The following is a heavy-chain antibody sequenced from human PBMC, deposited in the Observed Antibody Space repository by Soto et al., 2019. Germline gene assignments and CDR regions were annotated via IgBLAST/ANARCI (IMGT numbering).Heavy chain of an antibody. Sequence: GGSLRLSCAASGFTFSSYEMTWVRQAPGKGLEWVSFMSSSGSIVHYAASVKGRFTISRDNTKNSLYLQMNSLRAEDTALYYCTREPYVDADMEFDYWGQGTLVTVSS. V-gene: IGHV3-48*03. J-gene: IGHJ4*02. CDR1: GFTFSSYE. D-gene: IGHD5-18*01. CDR3: TREPYVDADMEFDY. CDR2: MSSSGSIV.